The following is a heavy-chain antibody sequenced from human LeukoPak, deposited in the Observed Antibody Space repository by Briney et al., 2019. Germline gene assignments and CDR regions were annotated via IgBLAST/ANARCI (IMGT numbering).Heavy chain of an antibody. V-gene: IGHV3-53*01. J-gene: IGHJ3*02. CDR1: GFSVSSNY. Sequence: GGSLRLSCAASGFSVSSNYLNWVRQAPGKGLEWVSAIYSGGTTYYADSVKGRFIISRDNSKNTLYLQMNSLRAEDTAVYYCARDRDAFDIWGQGTMVTVSS. CDR3: ARDRDAFDI. CDR2: IYSGGTT.